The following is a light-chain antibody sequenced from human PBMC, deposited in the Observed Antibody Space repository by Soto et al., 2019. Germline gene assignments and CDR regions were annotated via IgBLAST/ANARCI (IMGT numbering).Light chain of an antibody. CDR1: QGIRSW. V-gene: IGKV1D-12*01. CDR3: QQSNSFPAT. Sequence: DIQMTQSPSSVSASDGDRVTITCRASQGIRSWLAWYQQKPGKAPKLLIFAASSLQGGVPSRFGGSGSGTDFTLTINNLQPEDSATYYCQQSNSFPATFGGGTKVNIK. J-gene: IGKJ4*01. CDR2: AAS.